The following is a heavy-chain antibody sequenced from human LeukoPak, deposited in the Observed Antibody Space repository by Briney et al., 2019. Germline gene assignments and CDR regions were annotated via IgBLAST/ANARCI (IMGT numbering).Heavy chain of an antibody. CDR3: AKRGNPTVGHHYLDV. J-gene: IGHJ6*03. CDR2: IRHSDSNK. CDR1: GFTYSSSV. V-gene: IGHV3-23*05. Sequence: PGGSLRVSCVASGFTYSSSVMSWVRQAPGSGLEWVSSIRHSDSNKYYADSVMGRFTISRDNSKNTLYLQMNSLSAEDTAVYYCAKRGNPTVGHHYLDVWGKGTTVSVSS. D-gene: IGHD1-1*01.